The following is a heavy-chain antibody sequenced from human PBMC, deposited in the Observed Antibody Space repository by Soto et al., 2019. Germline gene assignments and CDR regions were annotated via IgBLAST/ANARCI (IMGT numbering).Heavy chain of an antibody. V-gene: IGHV1-46*03. Sequence: ASVKVSCKASGYTFTSDYIHCVRKAPGQGLEWVGIINPSGGSTSYAQKFQGRVTMTRDTSTSTVYMEVSGLRSEDTAVYYCARDQEPSTLYYDYYYMDVWGKGTTVTVSS. J-gene: IGHJ6*03. CDR1: GYTFTSDY. CDR3: ARDQEPSTLYYDYYYMDV. CDR2: INPSGGST.